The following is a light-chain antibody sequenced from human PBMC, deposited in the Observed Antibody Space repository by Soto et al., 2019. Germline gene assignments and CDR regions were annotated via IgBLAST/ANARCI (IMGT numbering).Light chain of an antibody. CDR1: RSITNY. Sequence: DIQMTQSPSSLSAFVGDRVTITCRASRSITNYLNWYQQKPGRAPKLLIYAASRLQGGVPSRFSGSGSGTDFTLTFSSLQPEDSATYYCQQSYNTPQTFGQGTKVDIK. J-gene: IGKJ1*01. CDR3: QQSYNTPQT. V-gene: IGKV1-39*01. CDR2: AAS.